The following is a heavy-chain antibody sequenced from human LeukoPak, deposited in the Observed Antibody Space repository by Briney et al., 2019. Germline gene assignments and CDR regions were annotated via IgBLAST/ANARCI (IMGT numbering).Heavy chain of an antibody. J-gene: IGHJ6*03. D-gene: IGHD3-3*01. Sequence: SETLSFTCTVSGGSISSYYWSWIRQPPGKGLEWIGYIYYSGSTNYNPSLKSRVTISVDTSKNQFSLKLSSVTAADTAVYYCARTYDFWSGYNPYYYYYMDVWGKGTTVTVSS. V-gene: IGHV4-59*01. CDR3: ARTYDFWSGYNPYYYYYMDV. CDR1: GGSISSYY. CDR2: IYYSGST.